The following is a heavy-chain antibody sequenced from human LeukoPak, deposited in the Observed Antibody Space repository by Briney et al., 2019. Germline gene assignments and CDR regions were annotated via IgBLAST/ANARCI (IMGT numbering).Heavy chain of an antibody. CDR2: INSDGSST. CDR3: ASSRPFGHYPN. CDR1: GFTFSSYW. J-gene: IGHJ4*02. V-gene: IGHV3-74*01. Sequence: GESLRLSCAASGFTFSSYWMHWVRQAPGKGLVWVSRINSDGSSTSYADSVKGRFTISRDNAKNTLYLQMNSLRAEDTAVYYCASSRPFGHYPNWGQGTLVTVSS. D-gene: IGHD3-10*01.